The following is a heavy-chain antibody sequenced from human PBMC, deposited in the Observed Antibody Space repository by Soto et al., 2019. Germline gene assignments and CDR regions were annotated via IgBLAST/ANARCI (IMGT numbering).Heavy chain of an antibody. CDR2: ISYDGSNK. CDR3: GSRSSGWYALPYYYYGMDV. V-gene: IGHV3-30-3*01. CDR1: GFTFSSYA. J-gene: IGHJ6*02. Sequence: QVQLVESGGGVVQPGRSPRLSCAASGFTFSSYAMHWVRQAPGKGLEWVAVISYDGSNKYYADSVKGRFTISRDNSKSTLYLQMNSLRAEDTAVYYCGSRSSGWYALPYYYYGMDVWGQGTTVTVSS. D-gene: IGHD6-19*01.